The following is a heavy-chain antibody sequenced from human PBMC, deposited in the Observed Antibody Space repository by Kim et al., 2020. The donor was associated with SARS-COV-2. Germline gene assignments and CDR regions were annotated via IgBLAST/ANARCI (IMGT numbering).Heavy chain of an antibody. CDR3: AREDFYGGTAPHKRNYYYYGMDV. D-gene: IGHD2-15*01. J-gene: IGHJ6*02. CDR2: IYHSGST. V-gene: IGHV4-4*02. CDR1: GGSISSSNW. Sequence: SETLSLTCAVSGGSISSSNWWSWVRQPPGKGLEWIGEIYHSGSTNYNPSLKSRVTISVDKSKNQFSLKLSSVTAADTAVYYCAREDFYGGTAPHKRNYYYYGMDVWGQGTTVTVSS.